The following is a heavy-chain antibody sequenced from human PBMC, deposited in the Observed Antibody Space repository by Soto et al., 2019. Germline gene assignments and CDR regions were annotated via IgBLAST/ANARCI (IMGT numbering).Heavy chain of an antibody. CDR3: ARRGYCPNSVCFFDH. J-gene: IGHJ4*02. Sequence: GGSLRLSCAASGFTFSDYSMNWVRQAPGKGLEWVSSISSSTTYIYYADSVKGRFTISRDNAKNSLYLQMNSLRAEDTAVYYCARRGYCPNSVCFFDHWGQGTLVTVSS. CDR2: ISSSTTYI. CDR1: GFTFSDYS. V-gene: IGHV3-21*01. D-gene: IGHD2-8*01.